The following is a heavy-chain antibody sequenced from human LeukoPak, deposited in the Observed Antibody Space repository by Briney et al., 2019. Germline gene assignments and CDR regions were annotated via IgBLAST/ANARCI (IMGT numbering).Heavy chain of an antibody. CDR3: ARGGYSGYHVDY. Sequence: PGGSLRLSCAASGFTFSSYSMNWVRQAPGKGLEWVSSISSCSSYIYYADSVKGRFTISRDNAKNSLYLQMNSLRAEDTAVYYCARGGYSGYHVDYWGQGTLVTVSS. CDR2: ISSCSSYI. V-gene: IGHV3-21*01. CDR1: GFTFSSYS. D-gene: IGHD5-12*01. J-gene: IGHJ4*02.